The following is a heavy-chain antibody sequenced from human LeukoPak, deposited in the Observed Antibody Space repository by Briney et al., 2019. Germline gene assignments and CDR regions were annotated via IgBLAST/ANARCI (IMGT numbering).Heavy chain of an antibody. V-gene: IGHV4-59*12. J-gene: IGHJ3*02. Sequence: SETLSLTCTVSGGSISSYYWSWIRQPPGKGLEWIGYIYYSGSTYYNPSLKSRVTISVDTSKNQFSLKLSSVTAADTAVYYCARDPGIAVAGTHQNIWGQGTMVTVSS. D-gene: IGHD6-19*01. CDR3: ARDPGIAVAGTHQNI. CDR1: GGSISSYY. CDR2: IYYSGST.